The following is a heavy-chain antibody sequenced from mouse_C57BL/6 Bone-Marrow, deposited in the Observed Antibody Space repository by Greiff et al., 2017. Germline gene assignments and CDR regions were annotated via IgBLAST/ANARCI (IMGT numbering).Heavy chain of an antibody. CDR3: TSHWLLRGVDY. CDR1: GFNITDYY. CDR2: IDHEDGDT. Sequence: VQLQQSGAGLVRPGASVKLSCTASGFNITDYYMHWVKQRPEQGLAWIGWIDHEDGDTASASNFQVKATITAATSSNPAYLQLSSLTSEDTAVYYGTSHWLLRGVDYWGQGTSVTVSS. V-gene: IGHV14-4*01. J-gene: IGHJ4*01. D-gene: IGHD2-3*01.